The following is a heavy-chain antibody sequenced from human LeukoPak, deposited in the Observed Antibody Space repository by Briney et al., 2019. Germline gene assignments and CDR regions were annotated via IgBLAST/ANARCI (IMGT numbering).Heavy chain of an antibody. D-gene: IGHD6-19*01. CDR2: IYYSGST. CDR3: ARVFNSSGRPSGVDY. J-gene: IGHJ4*02. Sequence: PSETLSLTCTVSGGSISSSSYYWGWIRQPPGKGLEWIGSIYYSGSTYYNPSLKSRVTISVDTSKNQFSLKLSSVTAADTAVYYCARVFNSSGRPSGVDYWGQGTLVTVSS. CDR1: GGSISSSSYY. V-gene: IGHV4-39*01.